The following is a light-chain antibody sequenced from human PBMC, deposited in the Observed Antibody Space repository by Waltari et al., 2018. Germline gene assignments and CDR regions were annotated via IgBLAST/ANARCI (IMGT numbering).Light chain of an antibody. J-gene: IGKJ1*01. CDR3: QQYNNWPPEGT. CDR1: QSVSTN. V-gene: IGKV3-15*01. CDR2: DAS. Sequence: EMDVTQSPATLSVSPGEGATLSYRASQSVSTNVAWYHQKPGQAPRLLIYDASIRATDIPARFSGSGSGTEFSLTISSLQSEDSGIYYCQQYNNWPPEGTFGQGTTVEIK.